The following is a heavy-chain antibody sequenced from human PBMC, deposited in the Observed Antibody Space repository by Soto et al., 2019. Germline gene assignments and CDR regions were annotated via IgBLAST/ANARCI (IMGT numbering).Heavy chain of an antibody. D-gene: IGHD3-10*01. J-gene: IGHJ4*02. Sequence: QVQLQESGPGLVKPSQTLSLTCTVSGGSISSGGYYWSWIRQHPGKGLEWIGYIYYSGSTYYNPSPISRVTISVDTXTNXFXLKLSSVTAADPAVYYCARVPGYYYGSGSYYGYFDYWGQGTLVTVSS. CDR3: ARVPGYYYGSGSYYGYFDY. CDR1: GGSISSGGYY. V-gene: IGHV4-31*03. CDR2: IYYSGST.